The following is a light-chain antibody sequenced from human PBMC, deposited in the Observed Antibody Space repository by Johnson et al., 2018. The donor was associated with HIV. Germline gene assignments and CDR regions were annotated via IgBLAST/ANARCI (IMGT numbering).Light chain of an antibody. CDR2: ENN. CDR1: TSNVGNNF. Sequence: QSVLTQPPSVSAAPGQDVIISCSGSTSNVGNNFVSWYQQFSGRAPKLLIYENNKRPSGIPDRFSGSKSGTSALLRITGLQTGDEADYYCGTWNGSLSANYVCGSGTKVTVL. J-gene: IGLJ1*01. CDR3: GTWNGSLSANYV. V-gene: IGLV1-51*02.